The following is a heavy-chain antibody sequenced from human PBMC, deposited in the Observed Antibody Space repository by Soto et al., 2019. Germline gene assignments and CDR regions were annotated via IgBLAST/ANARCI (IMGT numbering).Heavy chain of an antibody. V-gene: IGHV4-4*09. D-gene: IGHD6-13*01. Sequence: SETLSLTCTVSGGSISNYFWNWIRQHPGKGLEWIGYIYSTESTNYNPSLKSRVTISVDMSASQFSLKLSSVTVADTAVYYCATSYGNAWYTYWGQGTQVTVSS. CDR3: ATSYGNAWYTY. CDR1: GGSISNYF. J-gene: IGHJ4*02. CDR2: IYSTEST.